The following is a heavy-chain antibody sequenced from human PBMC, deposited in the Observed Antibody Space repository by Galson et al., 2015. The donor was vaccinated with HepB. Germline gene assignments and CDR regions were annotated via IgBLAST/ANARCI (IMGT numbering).Heavy chain of an antibody. J-gene: IGHJ6*02. D-gene: IGHD1-14*01. V-gene: IGHV3-11*06. CDR3: VRDLIRTWSITLSYGMDV. CDR1: GFSFSDHY. CDR2: ISGSTSHT. Sequence: SLRLSCAASGFSFSDHYMNWIRQVPGKGLEWLSYISGSTSHTNYADSVKGRFAISRDNTKNSLYLQMNSLRVEDTAVYYCVRDLIRTWSITLSYGMDVWGQGTTVTVSS.